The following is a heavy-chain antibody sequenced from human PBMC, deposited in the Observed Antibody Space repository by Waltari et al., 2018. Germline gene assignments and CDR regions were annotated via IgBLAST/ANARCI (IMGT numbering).Heavy chain of an antibody. V-gene: IGHV1-24*01. CDR2: LDPEDGET. Sequence: QVQLVQSGAEVKKPGASVKVSCKVSGYTLTELSMHWVRQAPGKGLEWMGGLDPEDGETIYAQKFQGRVTMTEDTSTDTAYMELSSLRSEDTAVYYCATAAGLPAAAKNWFDPWGQGTLVTVSS. J-gene: IGHJ5*02. CDR3: ATAAGLPAAAKNWFDP. D-gene: IGHD2-2*01. CDR1: GYTLTELS.